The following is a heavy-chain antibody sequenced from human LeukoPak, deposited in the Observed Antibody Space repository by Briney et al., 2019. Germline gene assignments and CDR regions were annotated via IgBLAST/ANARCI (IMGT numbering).Heavy chain of an antibody. Sequence: PGGSLRLSCAASEFHFSSYTMHWVRQAPGKGLEWVALISYDGSNQYYADSVKGRFTISRDNSKNTLYLQMNSLRAEDTAVYYCARAEGNPPHYYYNGMNVGAKGPRVTVPS. V-gene: IGHV3-30-3*01. CDR3: ARAEGNPPHYYYNGMNV. CDR2: ISYDGSNQ. D-gene: IGHD1-14*01. CDR1: EFHFSSYT. J-gene: IGHJ6*04.